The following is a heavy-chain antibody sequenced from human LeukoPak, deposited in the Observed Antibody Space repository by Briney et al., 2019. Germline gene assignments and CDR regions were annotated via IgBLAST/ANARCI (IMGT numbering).Heavy chain of an antibody. CDR2: ISSSSSTI. CDR1: GFTFSSYS. D-gene: IGHD2-15*01. V-gene: IGHV3-48*04. J-gene: IGHJ6*03. Sequence: GGSLRLSCAASGFTFSSYSMNWVRQAPGKGLEWVSYISSSSSTIYYADSVKGRFTISRDNAKNPLYLQMNSLRAEDTAVYYCARLVASYYYYYMDVWGKGTTVTVSS. CDR3: ARLVASYYYYYMDV.